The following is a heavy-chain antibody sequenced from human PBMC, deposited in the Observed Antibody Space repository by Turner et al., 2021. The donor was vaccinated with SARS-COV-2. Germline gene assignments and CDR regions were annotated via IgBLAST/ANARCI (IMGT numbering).Heavy chain of an antibody. D-gene: IGHD6-6*01. Sequence: QVQLVQSGAEVKKPGASVKVSCTASGSTFTGYYMHWVRQAPGQGLEWMGWINPNSGGTNYAQKFQGRFTMTRDTSISTAYMDLSRLRSDDTAVYYCAREGAPVSSSSRVWFDPWGQGTLVTVSS. CDR1: GSTFTGYY. CDR3: AREGAPVSSSSRVWFDP. V-gene: IGHV1-2*02. CDR2: INPNSGGT. J-gene: IGHJ5*02.